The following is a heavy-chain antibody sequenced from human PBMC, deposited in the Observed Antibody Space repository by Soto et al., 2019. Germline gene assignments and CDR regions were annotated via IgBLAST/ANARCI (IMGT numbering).Heavy chain of an antibody. CDR2: ISAYNGNT. J-gene: IGHJ1*01. D-gene: IGHD4-17*01. V-gene: IGHV1-18*01. CDR3: TRDGYDYGHYTSFQF. CDR1: GYTFTSYG. Sequence: ASVKVSCKASGYTFTSYGISWVRQAPGQGLEWMGWISAYNGNTNYVQKLQGRVTMTTDTSTSTAYMELRSLGSDDTAVYYCTRDGYDYGHYTSFQFWGQGTLVTLFS.